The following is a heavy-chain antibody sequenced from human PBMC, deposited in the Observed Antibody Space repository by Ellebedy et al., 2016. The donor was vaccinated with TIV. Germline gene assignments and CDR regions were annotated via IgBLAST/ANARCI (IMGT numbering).Heavy chain of an antibody. V-gene: IGHV4-59*01. Sequence: MPSETLSLTCTVSGGSISSYYWSWIRQPPGKGLEWNGYIYYSVSTNYNPSLKSRVTISVDTSKNQFSLKLNSVTAADTAVYYCAAERYKQWLGPWGQGTLVTVSS. D-gene: IGHD6-19*01. CDR1: GGSISSYY. J-gene: IGHJ5*02. CDR3: AAERYKQWLGP. CDR2: IYYSVST.